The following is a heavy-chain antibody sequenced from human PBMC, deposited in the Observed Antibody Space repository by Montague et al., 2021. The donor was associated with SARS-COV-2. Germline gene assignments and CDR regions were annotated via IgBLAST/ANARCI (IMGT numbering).Heavy chain of an antibody. CDR3: ARTDYTINGWFDP. V-gene: IGHV3-21*01. D-gene: IGHD5-12*01. CDR2: ISSTSAYI. J-gene: IGHJ5*02. Sequence: SLRLSCAASGFSFSRSSMRWVRQAPGKGLEWVSSISSTSAYIYYSDSLKGRFTISRDNAKNSLYLHINSLRPEDTAVYYCARTDYTINGWFDPWGQGSLVTVSS. CDR1: GFSFSRSS.